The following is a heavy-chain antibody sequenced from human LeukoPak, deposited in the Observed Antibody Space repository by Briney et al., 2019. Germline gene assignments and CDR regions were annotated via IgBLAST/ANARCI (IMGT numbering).Heavy chain of an antibody. CDR1: GFTFSSYA. D-gene: IGHD3-3*01. V-gene: IGHV3-23*01. CDR3: AKDSDYDFWSGYYMPGAFDI. J-gene: IGHJ3*02. CDR2: ISGSGGST. Sequence: GGSLRLSCAASGFTFSSYAMSWVRQAPGKGLEWVSAISGSGGSTYYADSVKGRFTISRDNSKNTLYLQMNSLRAEDTAVYYCAKDSDYDFWSGYYMPGAFDIWGQGTMVTVSS.